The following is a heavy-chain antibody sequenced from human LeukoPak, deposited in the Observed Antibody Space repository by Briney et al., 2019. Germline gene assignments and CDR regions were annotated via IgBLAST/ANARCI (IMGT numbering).Heavy chain of an antibody. CDR3: ARLTRLSSSPDRYYFDY. J-gene: IGHJ4*02. D-gene: IGHD6-6*01. CDR1: GGSISSYY. CDR2: IHSSGST. Sequence: SETLSLTCTVSGGSISSYYWSWIRQPPGKGLEWIGYIHSSGSTNYNPSLKSRVSISVATSKNQFYLKLSSVTAADTAVYYCARLTRLSSSPDRYYFDYWGQGTLVTVSS. V-gene: IGHV4-4*09.